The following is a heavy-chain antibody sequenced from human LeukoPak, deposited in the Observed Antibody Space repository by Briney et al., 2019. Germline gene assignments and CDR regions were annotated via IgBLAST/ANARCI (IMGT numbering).Heavy chain of an antibody. D-gene: IGHD2-2*02. V-gene: IGHV4-31*03. CDR1: GGSISSGGYY. J-gene: IGHJ6*02. Sequence: PSQTLSLTCTVAGGSISSGGYYWNWVRRHPGKGLEWIGYIYYSGNTYYNPSLKSRVTISLDTSKNQFSLKLSSVTAADTAVYYCARDRCSSSSCYSDYYYGMDLWGQGTTVTVSS. CDR2: IYYSGNT. CDR3: ARDRCSSSSCYSDYYYGMDL.